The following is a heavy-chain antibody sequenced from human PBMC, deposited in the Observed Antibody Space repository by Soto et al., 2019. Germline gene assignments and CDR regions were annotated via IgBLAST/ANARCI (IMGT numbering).Heavy chain of an antibody. D-gene: IGHD3-16*02. J-gene: IGHJ4*02. CDR2: ISGYNGNT. CDR3: ARDAGVSGELSS. V-gene: IGHV1-18*01. CDR1: GYTFTSYG. Sequence: QVQLVQSGAEVKKPGASVKVSCKASGYTFTSYGISWVRQAPGQGLEWMGWISGYNGNTNDAQKLQGRVTMTTDTSTSTAYMDLTSLRSDATAVYSWARDAGVSGELSSGGQGTRVTVSS.